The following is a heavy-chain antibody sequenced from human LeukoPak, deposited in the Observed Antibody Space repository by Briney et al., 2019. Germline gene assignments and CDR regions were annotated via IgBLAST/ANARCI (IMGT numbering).Heavy chain of an antibody. CDR1: GYTFPSYF. CDR2: INPTGGST. J-gene: IGHJ4*02. Sequence: ASVKVSCKASGYTFPSYFMHWVRQAPGQGLEWMGIINPTGGSTTYAQKFQGRVTMTRDTSTSTVYMELSSLRVEDTAVYYCAKSIATREDYWGQGTLVTVSS. D-gene: IGHD6-6*01. V-gene: IGHV1-46*01. CDR3: AKSIATREDY.